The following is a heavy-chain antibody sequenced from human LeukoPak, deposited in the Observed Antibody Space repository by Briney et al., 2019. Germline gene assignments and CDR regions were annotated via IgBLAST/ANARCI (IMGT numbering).Heavy chain of an antibody. Sequence: GGSLRLSCAASGFTLSRYWMHWVRQVPGKGLVWVSYISSDGSNTSYADSVKGRFTISRDNSKNTLYLQMNSLRAEDTAVYYCALMGAPVVRELNPFDYWGQGTLVTVSS. CDR1: GFTLSRYW. D-gene: IGHD1-26*01. CDR2: ISSDGSNT. J-gene: IGHJ4*02. CDR3: ALMGAPVVRELNPFDY. V-gene: IGHV3-74*01.